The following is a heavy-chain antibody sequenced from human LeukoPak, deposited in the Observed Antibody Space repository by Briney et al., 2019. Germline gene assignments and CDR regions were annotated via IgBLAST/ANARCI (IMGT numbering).Heavy chain of an antibody. CDR3: ARDVPVTSS. V-gene: IGHV4-59*01. CDR2: IYYSGST. Sequence: SETLSLTCTVSGGSISSYYWSWIRQPPGKGLEWIGYIYYSGSTNYNPSLKSRVTISVDTSKNHFSLRLTSVTAADTAVYYCARDVPVTSSWGQGTLVTVSS. J-gene: IGHJ4*02. CDR1: GGSISSYY. D-gene: IGHD6-19*01.